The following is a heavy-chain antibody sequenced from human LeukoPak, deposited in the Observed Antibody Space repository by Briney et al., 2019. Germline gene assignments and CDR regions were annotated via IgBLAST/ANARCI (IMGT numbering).Heavy chain of an antibody. V-gene: IGHV1-69*05. CDR3: ARGFYGSGSYYNPNWFDP. Sequence: SVKVSCKASGGTFSSYAISWVRQAPGQGLEWMGGIIPIFGTANDAQKFQGRVTITTDESTSTAYMELSSLRSEDTAVYYCARGFYGSGSYYNPNWFDPWGQGTLVTVSS. D-gene: IGHD3-10*01. CDR2: IIPIFGTA. CDR1: GGTFSSYA. J-gene: IGHJ5*02.